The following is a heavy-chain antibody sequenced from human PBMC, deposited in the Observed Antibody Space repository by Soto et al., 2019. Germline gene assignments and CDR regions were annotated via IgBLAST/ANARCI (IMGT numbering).Heavy chain of an antibody. CDR2: INGYNANT. V-gene: IGHV1-18*01. Sequence: QVQLVQSGAEVKKPGASVNVSCKASGYTFTNYGVSWVRQAPGQGLEWMGWINGYNANTNYAQKLQGRVTMTTDKSTNTAHMELRSLRSDDTAVYYCTRGNSKVPSDYWGQGTLVTVSS. J-gene: IGHJ4*02. CDR1: GYTFTNYG. D-gene: IGHD4-4*01. CDR3: TRGNSKVPSDY.